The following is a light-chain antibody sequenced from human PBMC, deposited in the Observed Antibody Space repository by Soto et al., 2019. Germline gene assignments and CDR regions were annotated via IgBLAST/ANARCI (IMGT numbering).Light chain of an antibody. V-gene: IGKV1-17*01. Sequence: DIQMTQSPSSLSASVGDRVTITCRASQGIGKHLGWYQQKPGKVPKRLVYAASSLHTGVPSRFSGSGSGTEVTLTISSLQPEDFATYSCLQHDTHPWTFGQGTKVEIK. CDR3: LQHDTHPWT. CDR1: QGIGKH. J-gene: IGKJ1*01. CDR2: AAS.